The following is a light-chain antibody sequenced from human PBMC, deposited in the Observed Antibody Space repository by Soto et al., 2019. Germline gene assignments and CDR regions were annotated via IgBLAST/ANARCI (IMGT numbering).Light chain of an antibody. CDR3: CSYAGSSSVA. Sequence: QSALTQPASVSGSPGQSITISCTGTSSDVGSYNFVSWYQQHPAKAPRLMIYEVNKRPSGVSNRFSGSKSGNTASLTISGLQADDEANYYCCSYAGSSSVAFGGGTKVTVL. CDR1: SSDVGSYNF. CDR2: EVN. V-gene: IGLV2-23*02. J-gene: IGLJ2*01.